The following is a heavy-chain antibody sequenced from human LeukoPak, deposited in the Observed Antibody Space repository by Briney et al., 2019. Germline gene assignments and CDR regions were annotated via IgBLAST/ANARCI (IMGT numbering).Heavy chain of an antibody. CDR1: GYTFTSYD. CDR3: ARDRLSPSKFDY. Sequence: ASVKVSCKASGYTFTSYDINWVRQATGQGLEWMGWMNPNSGNTGYAQKLQGRVTMTTDTSTSTAYMELRSLRSDDTAVYYCARDRLSPSKFDYWGQGTLVTVSS. CDR2: MNPNSGNT. V-gene: IGHV1-8*01. D-gene: IGHD2-2*01. J-gene: IGHJ4*02.